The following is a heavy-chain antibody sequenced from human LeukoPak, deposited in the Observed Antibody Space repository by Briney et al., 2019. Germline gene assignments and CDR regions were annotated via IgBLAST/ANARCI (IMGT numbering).Heavy chain of an antibody. Sequence: GGSLRLACAASGFIFSRYWMSWVRQAPGKGLEWVANIDQDGSEKYYVDSVKGRFTISKDNAKNSLFLQMNSLRAEDTAVYYSARIIGETSATISYWGQGTLGTVSS. V-gene: IGHV3-7*01. CDR2: IDQDGSEK. CDR1: GFIFSRYW. D-gene: IGHD2/OR15-2a*01. J-gene: IGHJ4*02. CDR3: ARIIGETSATISY.